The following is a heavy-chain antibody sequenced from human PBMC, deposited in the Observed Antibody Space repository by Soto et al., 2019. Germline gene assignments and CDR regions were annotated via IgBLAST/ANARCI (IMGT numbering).Heavy chain of an antibody. D-gene: IGHD3-16*01. CDR3: ARVGGGSTARYYYGMDV. V-gene: IGHV3-74*01. CDR2: INSDGSST. J-gene: IGHJ6*02. CDR1: GFTFSSYW. Sequence: GGSLRLSCAASGFTFSSYWMHWVRQAPGKGLVWVSRINSDGSSTSYADSVKGRFTISRDNAKNTLYLQMNSLRAEDTAVYYCARVGGGSTARYYYGMDVWGQGTTVTVSS.